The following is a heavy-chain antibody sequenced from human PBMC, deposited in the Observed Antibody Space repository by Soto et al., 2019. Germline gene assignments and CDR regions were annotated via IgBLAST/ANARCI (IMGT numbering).Heavy chain of an antibody. CDR1: GGSFSGYY. D-gene: IGHD3-3*01. V-gene: IGHV4-34*01. J-gene: IGHJ4*02. CDR2: INHSGST. CDR3: ARDNPGYQRRYYDFDY. Sequence: SLTCAVYGGSFSGYYWSWIRQPPGKGLEWIGEINHSGSTNYNPSLKSRVTISVDTSKNQFSLKPSSVTAADTAVYYCARDNPGYQRRYYDFDYWGQGTLVTVSS.